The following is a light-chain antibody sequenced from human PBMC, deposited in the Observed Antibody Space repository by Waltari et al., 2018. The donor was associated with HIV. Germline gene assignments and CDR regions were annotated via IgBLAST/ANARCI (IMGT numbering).Light chain of an antibody. CDR3: SSYTSSSVL. Sequence: QSALTQPASVSGSPGQSITISCTGTSSDVGGYNYVSWYQQHPGKAPKRMIYEVSNRPSGVSNRVSGSKSGNTASLTISGLQAEDEADYYCSSYTSSSVLFGGGTKVTVL. CDR1: SSDVGGYNY. V-gene: IGLV2-14*01. J-gene: IGLJ2*01. CDR2: EVS.